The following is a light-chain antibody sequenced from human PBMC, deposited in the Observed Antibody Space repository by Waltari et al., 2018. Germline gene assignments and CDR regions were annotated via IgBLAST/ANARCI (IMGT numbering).Light chain of an antibody. J-gene: IGLJ2*01. CDR1: WSNSGAGDD. V-gene: IGLV1-40*01. Sequence: QSVLTQPPSVSGAPGQRVTISCTGSWSNSGAGDDVHWYQQLPGKAPTLLIYGVNTRPPGVPDRFFGSKSGSSASLAIPGLQPEDEADYYCQSYDTSLGVVFGGGTKVTVL. CDR3: QSYDTSLGVV. CDR2: GVN.